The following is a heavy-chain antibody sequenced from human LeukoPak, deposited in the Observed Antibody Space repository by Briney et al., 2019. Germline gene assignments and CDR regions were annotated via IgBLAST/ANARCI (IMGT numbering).Heavy chain of an antibody. CDR1: GGSISSYY. CDR2: VYNRGST. V-gene: IGHV4-59*08. CDR3: ARHFHGMDV. J-gene: IGHJ6*02. Sequence: PSETLSLTCTVSGGSISSYYWSWIRQPPGKGLEWIGYVYNRGSTNYNPSLKSRVTISVDTSKNQVSLKLSSVTAADTAVYCCARHFHGMDVWGQGTTVTVSS.